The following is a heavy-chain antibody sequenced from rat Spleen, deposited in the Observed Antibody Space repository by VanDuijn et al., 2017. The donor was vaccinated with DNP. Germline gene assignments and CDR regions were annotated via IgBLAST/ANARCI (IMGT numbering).Heavy chain of an antibody. D-gene: IGHD4-3*01. V-gene: IGHV3-1*01. CDR2: ISYSGST. Sequence: EVRLQDSGPGLVKPSQSLSLTCSVTGYSITRNYWGWIRKLPGNKMEWIGYISYSGSTSYNPSLKSRISITRDTSKNQSILKLNSVTTEDTATYYCARGGGGIWFAYWGQGTLVTVSS. J-gene: IGHJ3*01. CDR3: ARGGGGIWFAY. CDR1: GYSITRNY.